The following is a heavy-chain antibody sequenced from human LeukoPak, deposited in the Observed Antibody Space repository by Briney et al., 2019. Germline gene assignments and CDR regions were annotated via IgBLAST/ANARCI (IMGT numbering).Heavy chain of an antibody. Sequence: SETLSLTCTVSGGSISSYYWSWIRQPPGKGLEWIGYIYYSGSTNYNPSLKSRVTISVDTSKNQFSLKLSSVTAADTAVYYCARGLYYYDSSGYYGYFDYWGQGTLVTVSS. CDR2: IYYSGST. D-gene: IGHD3-22*01. CDR1: GGSISSYY. V-gene: IGHV4-59*08. J-gene: IGHJ4*02. CDR3: ARGLYYYDSSGYYGYFDY.